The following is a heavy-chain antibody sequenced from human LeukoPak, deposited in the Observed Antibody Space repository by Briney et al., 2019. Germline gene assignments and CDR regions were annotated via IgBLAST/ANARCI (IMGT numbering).Heavy chain of an antibody. V-gene: IGHV1-2*02. CDR2: INPNTAGT. CDR1: GYTFTGYY. Sequence: ASVKVSCKASGYTFTGYYFHWVRQAPGQGLEWMGWINPNTAGTNYAQKFLGGVTLTRDTSISTAYMELNRLTSDDTAVYYCATSAGDYRAGHYYYMGVWGKGTSVTVSS. J-gene: IGHJ6*03. D-gene: IGHD4-11*01. CDR3: ATSAGDYRAGHYYYMGV.